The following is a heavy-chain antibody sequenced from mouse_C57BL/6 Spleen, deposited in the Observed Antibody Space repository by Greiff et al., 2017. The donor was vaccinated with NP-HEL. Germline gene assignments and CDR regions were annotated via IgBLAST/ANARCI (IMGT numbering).Heavy chain of an antibody. V-gene: IGHV1-64*01. J-gene: IGHJ3*01. Sequence: QVQLQQPGAELVKPGASVKLSCKASGYTFTSYWMHWVKQRPGQGLEWIGMIHPNSGSTNYNEKFKSKATLTVDKPSSTAYMQLSSLTSEDSAVCFHTNDGAGLAYWGQGTLVTVSA. D-gene: IGHD1-2*01. CDR2: IHPNSGST. CDR3: TNDGAGLAY. CDR1: GYTFTSYW.